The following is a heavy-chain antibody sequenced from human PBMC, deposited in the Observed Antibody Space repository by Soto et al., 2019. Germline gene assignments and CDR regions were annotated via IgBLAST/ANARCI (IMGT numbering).Heavy chain of an antibody. D-gene: IGHD1-26*01. CDR2: FDAEDGKT. CDR3: ARGGSLYWYFDL. CDR1: GYTLTELS. Sequence: ASVKVSCKVSGYTLTELSMHWVRQAPGQRLEWMGGFDAEDGKTIYAQKFQGRVTITRDTSASTAYMELSSLRSEDTAVYYCARGGSLYWYFDLWGRGTLVTV. J-gene: IGHJ2*01. V-gene: IGHV1-24*01.